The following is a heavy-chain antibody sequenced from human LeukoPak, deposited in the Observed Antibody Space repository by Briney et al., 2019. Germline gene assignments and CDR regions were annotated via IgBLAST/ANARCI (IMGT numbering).Heavy chain of an antibody. CDR1: GYTFTSSG. V-gene: IGHV1-18*01. CDR3: TRGSVASIGLFDY. CDR2: ISAYNGIT. Sequence: ASVKVSCKASGYTFTSSGINLVRQAPGQGLEWMGWISAYNGITIYAQKVQDRVTMTTDTSTTTAYMELRSLRSDDTAVYYCTRGSVASIGLFDYWGQGTLVTVSS. D-gene: IGHD3-22*01. J-gene: IGHJ4*02.